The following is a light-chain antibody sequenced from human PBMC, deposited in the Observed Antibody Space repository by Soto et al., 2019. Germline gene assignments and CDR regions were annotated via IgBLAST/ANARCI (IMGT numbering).Light chain of an antibody. CDR2: DTS. CDR3: QQYNDWFSIT. CDR1: QFVTNN. Sequence: EIVLTQSPATLSLSPGERATLSCRASQFVTNNVAWYQQKPGQAPRLVIYDTSTRATGVPARFSGSGSGTEFTLTISSLQSEDFGVYYCQQYNDWFSITFGQGTRLEIK. J-gene: IGKJ5*01. V-gene: IGKV3-15*01.